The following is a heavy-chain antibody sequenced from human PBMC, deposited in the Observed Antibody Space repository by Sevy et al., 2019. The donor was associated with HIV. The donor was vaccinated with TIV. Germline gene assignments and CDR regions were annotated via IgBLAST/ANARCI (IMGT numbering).Heavy chain of an antibody. V-gene: IGHV3-21*01. CDR3: AATRLDGYYYGMDV. Sequence: GGSLRLSCAASGFTFSSYSMNWVRQAPGKGLEWVSSISSSSSYIYYADSVKGRFTISRDNAKNSLYLQMNSLRAEDTAVYYCAATRLDGYYYGMDVWGQGTTVTVSS. CDR1: GFTFSSYS. J-gene: IGHJ6*02. CDR2: ISSSSSYI. D-gene: IGHD6-6*01.